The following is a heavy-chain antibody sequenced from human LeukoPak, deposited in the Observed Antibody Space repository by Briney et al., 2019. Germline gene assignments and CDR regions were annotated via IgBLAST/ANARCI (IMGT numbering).Heavy chain of an antibody. Sequence: GASVMVSCKASGYTFTSYGISWVRQAPGQGLEWMGWISTYNGNTNYAQKLQGRVTMTTDTSTSTAYMELRSLRSDDTAVYYCARDLLYCSGGSCPFDYWGQGTLVTVSS. J-gene: IGHJ4*02. D-gene: IGHD2-15*01. V-gene: IGHV1-18*01. CDR1: GYTFTSYG. CDR2: ISTYNGNT. CDR3: ARDLLYCSGGSCPFDY.